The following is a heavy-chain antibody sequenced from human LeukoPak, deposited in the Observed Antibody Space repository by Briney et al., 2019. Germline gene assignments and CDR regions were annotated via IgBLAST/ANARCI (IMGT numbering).Heavy chain of an antibody. D-gene: IGHD3-9*01. Sequence: GGSLRLSCAASGFTFSSYSMNWVRQAPGKGVESVSYIGSSSSTIYYADSVKGRFTISRDNAKNSLYLQMNSLRAEDPAVYYCARRDDWSDFDYWGQGTLVTVSS. CDR3: ARRDDWSDFDY. CDR1: GFTFSSYS. V-gene: IGHV3-48*01. CDR2: IGSSSSTI. J-gene: IGHJ4*02.